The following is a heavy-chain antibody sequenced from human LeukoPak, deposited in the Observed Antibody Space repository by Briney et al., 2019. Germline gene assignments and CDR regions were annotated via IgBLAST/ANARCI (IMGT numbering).Heavy chain of an antibody. CDR1: GDSITSHY. CDR2: IHYTGST. CDR3: ARRIAVAGTPFDY. D-gene: IGHD6-19*01. V-gene: IGHV4-39*01. J-gene: IGHJ4*02. Sequence: PSETLSLTCTVSGDSITSHYWGWIRRPPGKKPEWIASIHYTGSTYFNPSFESRVTISVDTSKNQFSLKLSSVTAADTAVYYCARRIAVAGTPFDYWGQGTLVTVSS.